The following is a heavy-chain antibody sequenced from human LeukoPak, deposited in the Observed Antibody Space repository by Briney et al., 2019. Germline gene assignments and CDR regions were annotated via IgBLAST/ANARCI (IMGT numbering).Heavy chain of an antibody. D-gene: IGHD3-10*01. V-gene: IGHV3-74*01. J-gene: IGHJ4*02. Sequence: GGSLSLSCEASGFSFSNSWMHWVRQAPGKGLVWVSRIHSVGISTIYADSVKGRFTISRDNAKNTRYLQMNGVRAEDTVVYYGARDRYYGIDEWGEGRLVIVSS. CDR1: GFSFSNSW. CDR3: ARDRYYGIDE. CDR2: IHSVGIST.